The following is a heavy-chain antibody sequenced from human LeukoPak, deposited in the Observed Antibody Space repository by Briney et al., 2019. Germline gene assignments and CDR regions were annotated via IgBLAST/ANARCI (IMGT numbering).Heavy chain of an antibody. D-gene: IGHD2/OR15-2a*01. Sequence: SGTLSLTCAASGGSISSNNWWSWVRQPPGKGLEWIGEISHSGSTGYNPSLKSRVTISVDKSKNHFSLKLSSVTAADTAVYYCARNMVGETTFDYWGQGTLVTVSS. CDR3: ARNMVGETTFDY. J-gene: IGHJ4*02. CDR1: GGSISSNNW. CDR2: ISHSGST. V-gene: IGHV4-4*02.